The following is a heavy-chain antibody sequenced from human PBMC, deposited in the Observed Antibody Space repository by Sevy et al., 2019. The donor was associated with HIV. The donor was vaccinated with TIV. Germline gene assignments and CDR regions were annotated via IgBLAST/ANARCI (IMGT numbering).Heavy chain of an antibody. D-gene: IGHD3-22*01. V-gene: IGHV3-23*01. CDR3: AKEGGGYNYDSSGLFDY. CDR1: GFTFSSYA. J-gene: IGHJ4*02. CDR2: ISGSGYST. Sequence: GSLRLSCAASGFTFSSYAMTWVRQAPGKGLEWVSGISGSGYSTYYADSVKGRFTISRDNSKNTLYLQMNSLRAEDTAVYYCAKEGGGYNYDSSGLFDYWGQGTLVTVSS.